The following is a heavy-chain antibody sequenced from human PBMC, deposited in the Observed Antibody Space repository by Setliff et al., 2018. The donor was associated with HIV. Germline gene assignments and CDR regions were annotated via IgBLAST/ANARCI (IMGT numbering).Heavy chain of an antibody. CDR1: GGSISSSSYY. CDR3: ARGGASSHWLGP. D-gene: IGHD3-10*01. CDR2: IYYSGST. Sequence: PSETLSLTCTVSGGSISSSSYYWGWIRQPPGKGLEWIGSIYYSGSTYYNPSLKSRVTISVDTSKNQFSLKLSSVTAADTAIYYCARGGASSHWLGPWGKGIL. J-gene: IGHJ5*02. V-gene: IGHV4-39*07.